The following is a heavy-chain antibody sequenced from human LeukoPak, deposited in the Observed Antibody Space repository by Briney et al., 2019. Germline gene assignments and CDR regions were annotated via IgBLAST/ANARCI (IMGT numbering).Heavy chain of an antibody. J-gene: IGHJ5*02. CDR1: GGSISSYY. CDR2: IYYSGST. V-gene: IGHV4-59*01. D-gene: IGHD3-16*01. CDR3: VRSNYVAGFDP. Sequence: SETLSLTCTVSGGSISSYYWSWIRQPPGKGLEWIGYIYYSGSTYNPSLKSRVTISVDTSKNQFSLKLSSVTAADTAVYYCVRSNYVAGFDPWGQGTLVTVSS.